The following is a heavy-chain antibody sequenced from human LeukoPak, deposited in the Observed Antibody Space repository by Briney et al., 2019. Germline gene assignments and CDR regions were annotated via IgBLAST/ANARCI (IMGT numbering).Heavy chain of an antibody. CDR1: GGSFRGFY. D-gene: IGHD2-21*02. V-gene: IGHV4-34*01. J-gene: IGHJ6*03. CDR3: ARSHCGGDCYSSRWQVFYGYYYYYMDV. Sequence: SETLSLTCAVSGGSFRGFYWSWIRQSPDKGLEWIGEITHSGSSSYNPSLRSRLTISVDMSKNQFSLKLKSMTAADTAIYYCARSHCGGDCYSSRWQVFYGYYYYYMDVWDKGTTVTVSS. CDR2: ITHSGSS.